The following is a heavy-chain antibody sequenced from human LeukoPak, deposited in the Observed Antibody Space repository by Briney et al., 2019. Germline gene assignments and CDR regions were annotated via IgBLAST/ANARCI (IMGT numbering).Heavy chain of an antibody. Sequence: GGSLRLSCAASGFTFSSYAMHWVRQAPGKGLEWVAVISYDGSNKYYADSVKGRFTISRDNSKNTLYLQMNSLRAEDTAVYYCARDGAVTNGRYFDYWGQGTLVTVSS. CDR1: GFTFSSYA. J-gene: IGHJ4*02. D-gene: IGHD4-17*01. CDR3: ARDGAVTNGRYFDY. V-gene: IGHV3-30*04. CDR2: ISYDGSNK.